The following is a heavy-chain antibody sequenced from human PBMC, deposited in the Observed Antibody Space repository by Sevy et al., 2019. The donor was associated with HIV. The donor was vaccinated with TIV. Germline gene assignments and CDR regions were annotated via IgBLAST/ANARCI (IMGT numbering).Heavy chain of an antibody. J-gene: IGHJ4*02. CDR1: GFTFRSYG. D-gene: IGHD3-3*01. CDR3: AKNHDDFWSGYYF. CDR2: ISYDGSNK. V-gene: IGHV3-30*18. Sequence: GGSLRLSCAASGFTFRSYGMHWVRQAPGKGLEWVAVISYDGSNKYYADSVKGRFTISRDNSKNTLHLQMNSLRAEDTAVYYCAKNHDDFWSGYYFGGQGTLVTVSS.